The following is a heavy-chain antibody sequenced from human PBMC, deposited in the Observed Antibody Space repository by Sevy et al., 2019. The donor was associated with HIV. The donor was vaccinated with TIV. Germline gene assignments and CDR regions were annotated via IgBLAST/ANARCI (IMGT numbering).Heavy chain of an antibody. CDR3: ARWPIAAAGAYSDY. D-gene: IGHD6-13*01. CDR1: GDSVSSNSAA. Sequence: SETLSLTCAISGDSVSSNSAARNWIRQSPSRGLEWLGRTYYRSKWYNDYAVSVKSRITINPDTSKNQFSLQLNSVTPEDTAVYYCARWPIAAAGAYSDYWGQGTLVTVSS. J-gene: IGHJ4*02. CDR2: TYYRSKWYN. V-gene: IGHV6-1*01.